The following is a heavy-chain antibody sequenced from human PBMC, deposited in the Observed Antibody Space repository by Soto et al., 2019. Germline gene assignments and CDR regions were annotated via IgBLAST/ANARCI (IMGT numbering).Heavy chain of an antibody. CDR1: GYTFSSYS. CDR2: ISTTSGNT. Sequence: QLQMVQSGAEVKQPGASVKIYCKTSGYTFSSYSINWVRQAPGQGLEWMAWISTTSGNTHYAERVQGRVTVTLDKSARTAFMEMWGLTSDYTAVYFCARDNGYYDFWGQGTLVTVSS. V-gene: IGHV1-18*01. J-gene: IGHJ4*02. D-gene: IGHD2-8*01. CDR3: ARDNGYYDF.